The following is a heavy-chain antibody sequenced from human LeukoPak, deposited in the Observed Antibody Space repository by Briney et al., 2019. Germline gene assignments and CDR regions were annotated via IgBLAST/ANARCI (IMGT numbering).Heavy chain of an antibody. D-gene: IGHD3-10*01. CDR1: RFTFRTYA. V-gene: IGHV3-23*01. CDR2: INSGGDDT. CDR3: VKPPRLSIIRGEGMDV. Sequence: GASLRLSCAGSRFTFRTYAMGWVRQAPGKGLEWVSSINSGGDDTYYADSVKGRFTISRDNFKNTLYLQMNSLRAEDTAVYYCVKPPRLSIIRGEGMDVWGQGTTVTVSS. J-gene: IGHJ6*02.